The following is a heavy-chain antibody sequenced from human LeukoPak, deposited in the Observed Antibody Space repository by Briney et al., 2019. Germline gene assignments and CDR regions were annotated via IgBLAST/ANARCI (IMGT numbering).Heavy chain of an antibody. D-gene: IGHD3-22*01. J-gene: IGHJ3*02. CDR3: ASYYDESGGAFDI. CDR1: VGSISSSGYY. Sequence: SETLSLTCTVSVGSISSSGYYWGWIRHPPGKGLEWIGSIYYSGSTYYNPSLKSRVTISVDTSKNQFSLKLSSVTAADTAVYYCASYYDESGGAFDIWGQGTMVTVSS. CDR2: IYYSGST. V-gene: IGHV4-39*01.